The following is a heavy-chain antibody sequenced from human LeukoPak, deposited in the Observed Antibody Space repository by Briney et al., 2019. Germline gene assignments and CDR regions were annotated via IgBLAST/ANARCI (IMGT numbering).Heavy chain of an antibody. D-gene: IGHD2-21*02. J-gene: IGHJ4*02. CDR1: GYTFTNYY. CDR3: ARDVGGSVSWLLR. Sequence: GASVKVSCKAFGYTFTNYYMHWVRQAPGQGLEWMGVINPSGGSTNYAQKFQGRVTMTRDTSTSTVYMELSSLRSEDTAVYFCARDVGGSVSWLLRWGQGTLVTVSS. CDR2: INPSGGST. V-gene: IGHV1-46*01.